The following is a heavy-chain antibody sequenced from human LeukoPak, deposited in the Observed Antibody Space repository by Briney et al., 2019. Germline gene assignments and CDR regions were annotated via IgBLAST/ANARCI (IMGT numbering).Heavy chain of an antibody. D-gene: IGHD5-18*01. Sequence: SETLSLTCTVSGGSISTYYWSWIRQPPGKGLEWIGCIFYSGSTNYSPSLKSRVTISVDTSTNRFSLKLSSVTAADTAAYYCARMDTAMDFFDYWGQGTQVTVSS. J-gene: IGHJ4*02. CDR3: ARMDTAMDFFDY. CDR2: IFYSGST. V-gene: IGHV4-59*01. CDR1: GGSISTYY.